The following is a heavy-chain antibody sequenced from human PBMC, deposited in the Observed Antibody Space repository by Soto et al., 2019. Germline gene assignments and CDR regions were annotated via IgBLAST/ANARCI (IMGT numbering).Heavy chain of an antibody. CDR1: GFTFSSYA. CDR3: AKDRYYDSNGNTLLPTDYFDY. CDR2: IIGSGGST. V-gene: IGHV3-23*01. D-gene: IGHD3-22*01. J-gene: IGHJ4*02. Sequence: EVQLLESGGGLVQPGGSLRLSCAASGFTFSSYAMSWVRQVPGEGLEWVSTIIGSGGSTYYADSLKGRFTISRDNSKNTLYLQMNSLRAEDTAVYYCAKDRYYDSNGNTLLPTDYFDYWGQGTLVTVSS.